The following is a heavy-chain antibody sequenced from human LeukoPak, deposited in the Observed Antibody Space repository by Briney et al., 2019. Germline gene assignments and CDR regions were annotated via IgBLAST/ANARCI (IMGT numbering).Heavy chain of an antibody. D-gene: IGHD4-23*01. Sequence: SSETLSLTCTVSGGSISSYYWSWIRQPPGKGLGWIGYIYYSGSTNYNPSLKSRVTISVDTSKNQFSLKLSSVTAADTAVYYCARDFGGLRWLTYTTWGQGTLVTVSS. CDR2: IYYSGST. J-gene: IGHJ5*02. V-gene: IGHV4-59*01. CDR3: ARDFGGLRWLTYTT. CDR1: GGSISSYY.